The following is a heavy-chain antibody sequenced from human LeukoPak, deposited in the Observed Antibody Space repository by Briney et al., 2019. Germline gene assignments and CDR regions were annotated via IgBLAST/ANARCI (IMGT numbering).Heavy chain of an antibody. CDR3: ARSGGYYREDY. J-gene: IGHJ4*02. V-gene: IGHV3-7*01. CDR1: GFIFSSYA. Sequence: GGSLRLSCAASGFIFSSYAIHWVRQAPGKGLEWVANIKHDGSERCYVDSVKGRFTVSRDNAKNSLSLQMNSLRAEDTAVYYCARSGGYYREDYWGQGALVTVSS. D-gene: IGHD3-22*01. CDR2: IKHDGSER.